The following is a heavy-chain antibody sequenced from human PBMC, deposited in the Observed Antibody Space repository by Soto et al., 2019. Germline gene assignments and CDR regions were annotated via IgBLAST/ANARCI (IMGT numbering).Heavy chain of an antibody. D-gene: IGHD1-26*01. Sequence: SVKVSCKASGGTFSSYAINWVRQSPGQGLEWMGEIIPIFGTANYAQKFQGRVTITADESTSTAYMELSSLRSEDTAVYYCARDGGRHSGGIDYWGQGTLVTVSS. V-gene: IGHV1-69*13. CDR1: GGTFSSYA. CDR2: IIPIFGTA. J-gene: IGHJ4*02. CDR3: ARDGGRHSGGIDY.